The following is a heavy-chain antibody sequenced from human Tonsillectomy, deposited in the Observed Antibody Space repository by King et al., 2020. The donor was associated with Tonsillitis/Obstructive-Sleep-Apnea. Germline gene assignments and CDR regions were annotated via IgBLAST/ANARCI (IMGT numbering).Heavy chain of an antibody. CDR3: ARHGLSGSGSYYLTAFDI. CDR1: GGSISSYY. V-gene: IGHV4-59*08. CDR2: IYYSGST. J-gene: IGHJ3*02. D-gene: IGHD3-10*01. Sequence: LQLQESGPGLVKPSETLSLTCTVSGGSISSYYWSWIRQPPGKGLEWIGYIYYSGSTNYRPSLKSRVTISVDTSKNQFSLKLSSVTAADTAVYYCARHGLSGSGSYYLTAFDIWGQGTVVTVSP.